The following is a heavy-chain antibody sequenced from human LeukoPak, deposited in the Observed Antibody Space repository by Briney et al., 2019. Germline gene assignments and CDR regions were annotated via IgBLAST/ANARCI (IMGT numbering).Heavy chain of an antibody. V-gene: IGHV4-59*01. Sequence: SETLSLTCTVSGGSISSYYWSWIRRPPGKGLEWIGYIYYSGSTNYNPSLKSRVTISVDTSKNQFSLKLSSVTAADTAVYYCARDRDSSGWYGGERWFDPWGQGTLVTVSS. CDR2: IYYSGST. D-gene: IGHD6-19*01. CDR1: GGSISSYY. CDR3: ARDRDSSGWYGGERWFDP. J-gene: IGHJ5*02.